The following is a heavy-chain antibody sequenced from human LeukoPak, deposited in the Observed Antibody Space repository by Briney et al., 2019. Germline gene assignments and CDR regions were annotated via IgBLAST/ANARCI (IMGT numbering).Heavy chain of an antibody. V-gene: IGHV3-33*01. CDR1: GFTFSSYG. CDR2: IWYDGSNK. Sequence: GGSLRLSCAASGFTFSSYGMHWVRQAPGKGLEWVAVIWYDGSNKYYADSVKGRFTISRDNSKNTLYLQMNSLRAEDTAVYYCARDIGYCSSTSCTTGDGMDVWGQGTTVTVSS. D-gene: IGHD2-2*01. CDR3: ARDIGYCSSTSCTTGDGMDV. J-gene: IGHJ6*02.